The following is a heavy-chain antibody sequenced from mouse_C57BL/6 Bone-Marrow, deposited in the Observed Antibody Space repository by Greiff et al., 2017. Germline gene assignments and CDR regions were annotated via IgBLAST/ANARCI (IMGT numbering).Heavy chain of an antibody. Sequence: QVQLQQPGAELVKPGASVKLSCKASGYTFTSYWMQWVKQRPGQGLEWIGEIDPSDSYTNYNQKFKGKATLTVDTSSSTAYMQLSSLTSEDSAVYYCARRDVRFAYWGQGTLVTVSA. V-gene: IGHV1-50*01. D-gene: IGHD3-3*01. CDR3: ARRDVRFAY. CDR2: IDPSDSYT. J-gene: IGHJ3*01. CDR1: GYTFTSYW.